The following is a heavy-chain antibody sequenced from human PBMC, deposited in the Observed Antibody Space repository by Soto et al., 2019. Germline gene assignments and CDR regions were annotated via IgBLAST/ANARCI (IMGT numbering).Heavy chain of an antibody. CDR2: ISGSGGST. D-gene: IGHD3-9*01. CDR3: AKDSNYDILTGYYWGDWFDP. Sequence: GGSLRLSCAASGFTFGSYAMSWVRQAPGKWLEWVSAISGSGGSTYYADSVKGRFTISRDNSKNTLYLQMNSLRAEDTAVYYCAKDSNYDILTGYYWGDWFDPWGQGTLVTVSS. V-gene: IGHV3-23*01. CDR1: GFTFGSYA. J-gene: IGHJ5*02.